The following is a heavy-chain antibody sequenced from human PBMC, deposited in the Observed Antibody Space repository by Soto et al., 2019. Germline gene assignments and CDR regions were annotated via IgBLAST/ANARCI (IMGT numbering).Heavy chain of an antibody. D-gene: IGHD3-10*01. Sequence: ASVKVSCKASGYTFSTYGISWVRQAPGQGPEWMGWISTFNGNTNYAQKFQGRVTMTTDTSTSTAYMELRSLRSDDTAVYYCAREITYFYGSGTYVPYYGDSWG. V-gene: IGHV1-18*01. CDR2: ISTFNGNT. J-gene: IGHJ5*01. CDR3: AREITYFYGSGTYVPYYGDS. CDR1: GYTFSTYG.